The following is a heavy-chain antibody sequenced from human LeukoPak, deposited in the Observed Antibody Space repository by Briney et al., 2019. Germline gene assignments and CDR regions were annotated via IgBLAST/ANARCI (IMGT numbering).Heavy chain of an antibody. Sequence: GGSLRLSCAASGFTFDDYTMHWVRQAPGKGLEWVSLISWDGGSTYYADSVKGRFTISRDNSKNSLYLQMNSLRTEDTALYYCAKGGPYSSSWYLVDYWGQGTLVTVSS. CDR2: ISWDGGST. CDR3: AKGGPYSSSWYLVDY. V-gene: IGHV3-43*01. J-gene: IGHJ4*02. D-gene: IGHD6-13*01. CDR1: GFTFDDYT.